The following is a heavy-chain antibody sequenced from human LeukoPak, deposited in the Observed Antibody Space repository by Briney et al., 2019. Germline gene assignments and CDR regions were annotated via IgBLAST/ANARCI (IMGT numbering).Heavy chain of an antibody. V-gene: IGHV3-53*01. CDR3: ARGTEQTYYYGMDV. Sequence: GGSLRLSCAASGFTVSSNYMSWVRQAPGKGLEWVSVIYSGGSTYYADSVEGRFTISRDNSKNTLYLQMNSLRAEDTAVYYCARGTEQTYYYGMDVWGQGTTVTVSS. J-gene: IGHJ6*02. D-gene: IGHD1/OR15-1a*01. CDR1: GFTVSSNY. CDR2: IYSGGST.